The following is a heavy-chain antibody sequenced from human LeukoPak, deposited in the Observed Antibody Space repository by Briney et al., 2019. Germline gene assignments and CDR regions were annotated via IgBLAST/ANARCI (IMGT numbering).Heavy chain of an antibody. Sequence: SETLSLTCTVSGGSISSSSYYWVWLRQPPGRGLEWIGSIYYSGSTYYNPSLKSRVTISVDTSKNQFSLKLSSVTAADTAVYYCARQLVTLGYGMDVWGQGTTVTVSS. CDR2: IYYSGST. D-gene: IGHD4-23*01. V-gene: IGHV4-39*01. J-gene: IGHJ6*02. CDR3: ARQLVTLGYGMDV. CDR1: GGSISSSSYY.